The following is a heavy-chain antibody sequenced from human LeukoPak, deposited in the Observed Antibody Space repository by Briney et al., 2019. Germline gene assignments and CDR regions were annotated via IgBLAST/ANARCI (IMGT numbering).Heavy chain of an antibody. CDR1: GFTFSSYA. D-gene: IGHD3-22*01. CDR3: AKEGHYYYDSSGLMES. J-gene: IGHJ4*02. CDR2: ISNNGGST. V-gene: IGHV3-64*01. Sequence: GGSLRLSCVASGFTFSSYAMHWVRQAPGKGLEYVSAISNNGGSTYYANSVKGRFTISRDNSKNTLSLQMGSLRAEDKAVYYCAKEGHYYYDSSGLMESWGQGTLVTVSS.